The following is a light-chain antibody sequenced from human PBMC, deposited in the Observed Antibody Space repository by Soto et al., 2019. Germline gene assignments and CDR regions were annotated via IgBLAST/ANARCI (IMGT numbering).Light chain of an antibody. CDR1: LNVNSY. V-gene: IGKV3-11*01. CDR2: DAS. J-gene: IGKJ2*01. CDR3: QQYYYWPPYT. Sequence: VLTQSPATLSLSPGERATLSCRASLNVNSYLAWYQQKPGQAPRLLIYDASNRAAGIPARFSGSGSGTEFTLTISSLQSEDSAVYFCQQYYYWPPYTFGQGTKVDIK.